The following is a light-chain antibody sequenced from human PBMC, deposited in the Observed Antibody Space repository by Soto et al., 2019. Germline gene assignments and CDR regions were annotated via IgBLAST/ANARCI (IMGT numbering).Light chain of an antibody. CDR2: GIS. CDR3: EQYGSSPRT. V-gene: IGKV3-20*01. J-gene: IGKJ1*01. CDR1: QSVGSS. Sequence: EIVLTQSPGTLSLSPGERATLSCRASQSVGSSLAWYQQKPGQAPRLLIYGISTRATGIPDRFSGSGSGTDFTLTISRLEPEDFAVYYCEQYGSSPRTFGQGTKVDI.